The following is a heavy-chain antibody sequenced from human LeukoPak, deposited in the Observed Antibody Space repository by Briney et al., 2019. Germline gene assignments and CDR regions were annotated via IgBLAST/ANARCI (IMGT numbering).Heavy chain of an antibody. Sequence: SETLSLTCTVSGGSTSSYYWSWIRQPPGKGLEWIGEINHSGSTNYNPSLKSRVTISVDTSKNQFSLKLSSVTAADTAVYYCARGGTTGTTLTAFDYWGQGTLVTVSS. V-gene: IGHV4-34*01. CDR1: GGSTSSYY. J-gene: IGHJ4*02. CDR3: ARGGTTGTTLTAFDY. D-gene: IGHD1-1*01. CDR2: INHSGST.